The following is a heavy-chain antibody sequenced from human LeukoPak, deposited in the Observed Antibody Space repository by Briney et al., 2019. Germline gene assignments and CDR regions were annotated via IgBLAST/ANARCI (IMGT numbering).Heavy chain of an antibody. J-gene: IGHJ4*02. CDR1: GFTFSTYW. D-gene: IGHD6-13*01. CDR2: IKQDGSEK. Sequence: GGSLRLSCAASGFTFSTYWMSWVRQAPGKGLEWVANIKQDGSEKYYVDSVKGRLTISRDNAKNSLYLQMNSLRAEDTAVYYCARDNMRDGGIAAAGTDYWGQGTMVTVSS. V-gene: IGHV3-7*01. CDR3: ARDNMRDGGIAAAGTDY.